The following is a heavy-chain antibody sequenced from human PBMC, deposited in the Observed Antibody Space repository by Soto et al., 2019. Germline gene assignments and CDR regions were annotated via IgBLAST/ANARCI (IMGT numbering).Heavy chain of an antibody. CDR2: INAGNGNT. Sequence: ASVKVSCKASGYTFTSYAMHWVRQAPGQRLEWMGWINAGNGNTKYSQKFQGRVTITRDTSASTAYMELSSLRSGDTAVYYCARVQQSYYDILTGYTDYYYYGMDVWGQGTTVTVSS. CDR3: ARVQQSYYDILTGYTDYYYYGMDV. CDR1: GYTFTSYA. J-gene: IGHJ6*02. V-gene: IGHV1-3*01. D-gene: IGHD3-9*01.